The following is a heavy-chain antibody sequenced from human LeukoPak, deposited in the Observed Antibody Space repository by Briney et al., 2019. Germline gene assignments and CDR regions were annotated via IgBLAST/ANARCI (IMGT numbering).Heavy chain of an antibody. D-gene: IGHD3-3*01. V-gene: IGHV4-39*07. J-gene: IGHJ6*02. CDR2: IYHSGST. Sequence: SETLSLTCTVSGASIRSSSYFWAWIRQPPGKGLEWIGEIYHSGSTNYNPSLRSRVTISVDKSKNQFSLKLSSVTAADTAVYYCARDQTYYDFWSGYTRNGMDVWGQGTTVTVSS. CDR3: ARDQTYYDFWSGYTRNGMDV. CDR1: GASIRSSSYF.